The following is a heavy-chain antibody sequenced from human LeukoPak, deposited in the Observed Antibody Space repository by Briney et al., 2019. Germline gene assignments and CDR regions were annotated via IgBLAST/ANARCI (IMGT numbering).Heavy chain of an antibody. J-gene: IGHJ4*01. Sequence: PGGSLRLSCAASGFTFSSYAMSWVRQAPGKGPEWVSTISSPTSSTHYADFVKGRFTISRDNSKNTLYLQMNSLRAEDTAMYYCSAGYDYWGHGTLVTVSS. V-gene: IGHV3-23*01. CDR3: SAGYDY. D-gene: IGHD2-15*01. CDR2: ISSPTSST. CDR1: GFTFSSYA.